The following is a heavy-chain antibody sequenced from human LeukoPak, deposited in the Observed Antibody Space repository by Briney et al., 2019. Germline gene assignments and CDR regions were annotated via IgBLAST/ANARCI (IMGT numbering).Heavy chain of an antibody. J-gene: IGHJ2*01. CDR2: INHSGST. CDR1: GGSFSGYY. D-gene: IGHD3-22*01. V-gene: IGHV4-34*01. Sequence: PSETLSLTCAVYGGSFSGYYRSWIRQPPGKGLEWIGEINHSGSTNYNPSLKSRVTISIDTSKNQFSLKLSSVTAADTAVYYCARAMIVVIITTPGYFDLWGRGTLDTVSS. CDR3: ARAMIVVIITTPGYFDL.